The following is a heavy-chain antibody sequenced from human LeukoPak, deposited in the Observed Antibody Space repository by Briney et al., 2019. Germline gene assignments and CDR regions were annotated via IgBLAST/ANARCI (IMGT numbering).Heavy chain of an antibody. CDR1: GDSISSSSYY. Sequence: SETLSLTCTVSGDSISSSSYYWGWIRQPPGKGLEWIGSIFYSGSTYYSPSLERRVTISVDTSKNQFSLKQSSVTAADTAVFYCARHLITAAAGTLGNYFDYWGQGTLVTVSS. V-gene: IGHV4-39*01. D-gene: IGHD1-1*01. J-gene: IGHJ4*02. CDR3: ARHLITAAAGTLGNYFDY. CDR2: IFYSGST.